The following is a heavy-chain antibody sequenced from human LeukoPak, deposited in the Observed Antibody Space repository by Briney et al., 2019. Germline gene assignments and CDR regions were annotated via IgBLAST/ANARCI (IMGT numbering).Heavy chain of an antibody. CDR2: MNPNSGNT. Sequence: ASVKVSCKASGYTFTSYDTNWVRHATRQGLDWIAWMNPNSGNTGYAKKFQGRVTMTRNTSISTAYMELGSLRSEDTAVYYCARGKYYYDSSGYLYWGQGTLVTVSS. J-gene: IGHJ4*02. CDR1: GYTFTSYD. V-gene: IGHV1-8*01. CDR3: ARGKYYYDSSGYLY. D-gene: IGHD3-22*01.